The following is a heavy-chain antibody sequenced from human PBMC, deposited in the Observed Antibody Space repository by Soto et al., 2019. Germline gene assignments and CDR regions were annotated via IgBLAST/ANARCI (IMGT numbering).Heavy chain of an antibody. V-gene: IGHV4-30-4*01. Sequence: PSETLSLTCTVSGGSISSGDYYWSWIRQPPGKGLEWIGYIYYSGSTYYNPSLKSRVTISVDTSKNQFSLKLSSVTAADTAVYSCARDSGYYYDSSGLIDPWGQGTLVTVSS. CDR2: IYYSGST. CDR1: GGSISSGDYY. D-gene: IGHD3-22*01. CDR3: ARDSGYYYDSSGLIDP. J-gene: IGHJ5*02.